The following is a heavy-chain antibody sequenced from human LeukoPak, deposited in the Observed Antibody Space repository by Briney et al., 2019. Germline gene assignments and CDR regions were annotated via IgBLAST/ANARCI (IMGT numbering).Heavy chain of an antibody. J-gene: IGHJ4*02. V-gene: IGHV4-39*07. Sequence: SETLSLTCTVSGGSISSSSYYWGWIRQPPGKGLEWIGSIYYSGSTYYNPSLKSRVTISVDTSKNQFSLKLSSVTAADTAVYYCARVGNFWSGYYTSYFDYWGQGTLVTVSS. CDR1: GGSISSSSYY. CDR3: ARVGNFWSGYYTSYFDY. D-gene: IGHD3-3*01. CDR2: IYYSGST.